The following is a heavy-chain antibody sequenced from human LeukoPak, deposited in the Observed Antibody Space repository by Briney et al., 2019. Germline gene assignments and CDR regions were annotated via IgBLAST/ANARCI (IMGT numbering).Heavy chain of an antibody. CDR3: ARIHLPYSGYPSYFDY. CDR2: ITGRGDFT. J-gene: IGHJ4*02. CDR1: GFPFNNYG. D-gene: IGHD5-12*01. Sequence: PGGSLRLSCAASGFPFNNYGMTWVRQAPGKGLEWVSSITGRGDFTSYADSVKGRFTISRDNSKNTLYLQMNSLRAEDTAVYYCARIHLPYSGYPSYFDYWGQGTLVTVSS. V-gene: IGHV3-23*01.